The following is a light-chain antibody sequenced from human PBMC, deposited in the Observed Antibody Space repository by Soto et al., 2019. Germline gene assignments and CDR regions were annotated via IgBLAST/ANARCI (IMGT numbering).Light chain of an antibody. CDR2: AAS. J-gene: IGKJ4*01. CDR1: QGISSW. CDR3: KQSRSFPLT. V-gene: IGKV1-12*01. Sequence: IKIPQSSFSVSASVGDRVTVTGRASQGISSWLAWYQQKPRKAPKLLIYAASSLQSGVPSRFSGSGSGTDFSLTISSLQPEDVATYYCKQSRSFPLTFGQGTKVEIK.